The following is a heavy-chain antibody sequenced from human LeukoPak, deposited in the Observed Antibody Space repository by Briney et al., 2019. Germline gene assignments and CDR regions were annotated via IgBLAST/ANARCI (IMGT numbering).Heavy chain of an antibody. CDR1: GFTFSGSA. D-gene: IGHD3-22*01. Sequence: GGSLTLSCVVSGFTFSGSAVHWVRQASGKGLEWVGRIRSKANNYATAYAASVKGRFTISRDDSKNTAYLQMNSLKTEDTAVYYCTGDNFDSSVKFDYWGQGTLVTVSS. CDR2: IRSKANNYAT. V-gene: IGHV3-73*01. J-gene: IGHJ4*02. CDR3: TGDNFDSSVKFDY.